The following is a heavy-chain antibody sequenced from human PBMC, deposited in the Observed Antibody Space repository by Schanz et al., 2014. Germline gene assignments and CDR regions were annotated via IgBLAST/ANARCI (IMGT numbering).Heavy chain of an antibody. CDR1: GFTVNTNY. J-gene: IGHJ3*02. D-gene: IGHD4-17*01. V-gene: IGHV3-53*01. CDR3: AKDPHKDYGGKPQALDI. Sequence: EVQLVESGGGLIQPGGSLRLSCAVSGFTVNTNYMSWVRQAPGKGLEWVAVISDDGSRRHYADFVTGRFTISRDNSKNTLYLQMNSLRAEDTALYYCAKDPHKDYGGKPQALDIWGQGTMVTVSS. CDR2: ISDDGSRR.